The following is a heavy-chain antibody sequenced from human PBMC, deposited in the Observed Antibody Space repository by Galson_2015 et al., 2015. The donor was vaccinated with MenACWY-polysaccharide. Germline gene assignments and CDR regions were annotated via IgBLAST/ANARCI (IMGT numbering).Heavy chain of an antibody. V-gene: IGHV4-59*01. Sequence: ETLSLTCPVSGGSISSYYLNWIRQPPGKGLECVGYINYSGSTNHNPSLKSRVTMSVDTSKNQFSLNLTSVTDADTAVYYCARAIAVAGQRRDFDLWGRGTLVTVSS. CDR2: INYSGST. CDR3: ARAIAVAGQRRDFDL. CDR1: GGSISSYY. D-gene: IGHD6-19*01. J-gene: IGHJ2*01.